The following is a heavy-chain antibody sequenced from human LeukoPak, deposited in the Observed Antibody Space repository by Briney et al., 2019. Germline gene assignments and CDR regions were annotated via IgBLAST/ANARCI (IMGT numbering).Heavy chain of an antibody. CDR2: ISYDGSNK. CDR3: ARSDPYYYDSSVFDY. D-gene: IGHD3-22*01. CDR1: GFTFSSYA. V-gene: IGHV3-30-3*01. J-gene: IGHJ4*02. Sequence: GGSLRLSCAASGFTFSSYAMHWVRQAPGKGLEWVAVISYDGSNKYYADSVKGRFTISRDNSKNTLYPQMNSLRAEDTAVYYCARSDPYYYDSSVFDYWGQGTLVTVSS.